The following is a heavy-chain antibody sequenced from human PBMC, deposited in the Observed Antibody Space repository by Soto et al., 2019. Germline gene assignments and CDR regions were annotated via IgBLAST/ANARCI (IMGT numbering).Heavy chain of an antibody. CDR1: GFGLSSHA. CDR2: IWYDGTTK. D-gene: IGHD5-12*01. Sequence: GGSLRLCCGASGFGLSSHAMHWVRQAPGKGLEWVAVIWYDGTTKYYADSVKGRFTISRDISKNTLYLLMNSLRAEDTALYYCARDGLEYSGYDIDYWGQGTLVTVSS. J-gene: IGHJ4*02. V-gene: IGHV3-33*01. CDR3: ARDGLEYSGYDIDY.